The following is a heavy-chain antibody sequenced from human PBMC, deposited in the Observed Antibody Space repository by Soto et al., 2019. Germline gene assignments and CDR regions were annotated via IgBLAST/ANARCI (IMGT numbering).Heavy chain of an antibody. CDR1: GGSISSGAYY. V-gene: IGHV4-30-4*01. J-gene: IGHJ4*02. CDR2: IYYSWST. CDR3: ARDFGGSSGPPDY. Sequence: NLSLTFTVSGGSISSGAYYWSLIRQAPGKGLECIGYIYYSWSTYYNTSLKSLVTISVDTCKNQFSLKLSSVTAAETAVYYCARDFGGSSGPPDYWGQGTLVAASS. D-gene: IGHD6-19*01.